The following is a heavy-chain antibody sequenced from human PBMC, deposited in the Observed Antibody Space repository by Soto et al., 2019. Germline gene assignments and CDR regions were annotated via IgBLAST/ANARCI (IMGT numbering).Heavy chain of an antibody. CDR2: IHSDGSST. J-gene: IGHJ3*01. CDR3: ARGDRGAFDL. Sequence: GGSLRLSCAASGFTFSYYWMHWVRQAPGKGLVWVSRIHSDGSSTTYADFVKGRFIISRDNARNTVDLQMNSVRAEDTAVYYCARGDRGAFDLWGQGTVVTVSS. V-gene: IGHV3-74*01. CDR1: GFTFSYYW.